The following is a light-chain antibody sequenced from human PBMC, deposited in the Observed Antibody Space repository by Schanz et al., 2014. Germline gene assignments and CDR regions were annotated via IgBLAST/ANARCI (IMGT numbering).Light chain of an antibody. CDR2: GAS. CDR3: QQYGSSPRLT. V-gene: IGKV3-20*01. CDR1: QSVSRY. J-gene: IGKJ4*01. Sequence: EIVLTQSPATLSLSPGERATLSCRASQSVSRYLAWYQQKPGQAPRLLIYGASSRATGIPDRFSGSGSGTDFTLSISRLEPEDFAVYYCQQYGSSPRLTFGGGTKVEIK.